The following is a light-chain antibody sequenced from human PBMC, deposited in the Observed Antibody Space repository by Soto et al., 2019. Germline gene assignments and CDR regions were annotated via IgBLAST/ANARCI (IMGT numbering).Light chain of an antibody. CDR2: AAS. J-gene: IGKJ2*01. V-gene: IGKV1-39*01. Sequence: DLQMTQSPSSLSASVGDRVTITCRASQSISSYLNWYQQKPGKAPKLLIYAASSLQSGVPSRFSGSGSGTDFTLSISSLQPVDFAIYYCQQSYSTPMYTFGQGTKLEIK. CDR3: QQSYSTPMYT. CDR1: QSISSY.